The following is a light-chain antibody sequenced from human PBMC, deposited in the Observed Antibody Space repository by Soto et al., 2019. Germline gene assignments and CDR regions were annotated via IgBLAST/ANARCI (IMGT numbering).Light chain of an antibody. V-gene: IGKV1-5*03. CDR3: QQYYTFST. Sequence: DIQMTQSPSTLSASVGDRVTITCRASQSVRIWVAWYQQKQGQAPDLLIYKASTLETGVPSRFTGSGSGTEFTLTISSLQPDDFSTDYCQQYYTFSTFGQGTKV. CDR1: QSVRIW. J-gene: IGKJ1*01. CDR2: KAS.